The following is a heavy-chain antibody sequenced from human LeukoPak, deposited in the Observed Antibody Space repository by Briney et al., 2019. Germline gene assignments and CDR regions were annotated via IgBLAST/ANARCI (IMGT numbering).Heavy chain of an antibody. J-gene: IGHJ6*02. CDR1: GFTFSSYA. CDR2: ISSSGSTI. Sequence: GGSLRLSCAASGFTFSSYAMNWVRQAPGKGLEWVSYISSSGSTIYYADSVKGRFTISRDNAKNSLYLQMNSLRAEDTAVYYCARVEGSWYFGGALDVWGQGTTVTVSS. CDR3: ARVEGSWYFGGALDV. D-gene: IGHD6-13*01. V-gene: IGHV3-48*04.